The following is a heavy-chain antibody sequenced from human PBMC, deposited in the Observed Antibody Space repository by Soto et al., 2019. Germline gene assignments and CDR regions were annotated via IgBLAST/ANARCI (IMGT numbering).Heavy chain of an antibody. J-gene: IGHJ5*02. Sequence: ASVKVSCKASGYTFTSYGISWVRQAPGQGLEWMGWISAYNGNTNYAQKLQGRVTMTTDTSTSTAYMELSSLRSEDTAVYYCAADMARVPEGPWGQGTLVTVSS. D-gene: IGHD2-2*01. CDR3: AADMARVPEGP. CDR1: GYTFTSYG. CDR2: ISAYNGNT. V-gene: IGHV1-18*01.